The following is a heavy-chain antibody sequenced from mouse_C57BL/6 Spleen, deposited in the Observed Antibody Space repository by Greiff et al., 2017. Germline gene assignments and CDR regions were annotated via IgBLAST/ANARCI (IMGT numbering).Heavy chain of an antibody. CDR2: IDPSDSET. CDR1: GYTFTSYW. J-gene: IGHJ4*01. CDR3: ARRGNPWAMDY. V-gene: IGHV1-52*01. D-gene: IGHD2-1*01. Sequence: QVQLQQSGAELVRPGSSVKLSCKASGYTFTSYWMHWVKQRPIQGLEWIGNIDPSDSETHYNQKFKDKATLTVDKSSSTAYMQLSSLTSEDSAVHYCARRGNPWAMDYWGQGTSVTVSS.